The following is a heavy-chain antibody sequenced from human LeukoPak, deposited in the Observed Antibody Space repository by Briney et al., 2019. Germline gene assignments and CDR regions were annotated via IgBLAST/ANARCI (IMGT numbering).Heavy chain of an antibody. CDR2: VYYSGST. CDR3: ARGFSSSWYPSPFDI. V-gene: IGHV4-61*01. CDR1: GDSLTSGSYY. J-gene: IGHJ3*02. Sequence: PSETLSLTCTVSGDSLTSGSYYWSWIRQPPGRGLEWIGYVYYSGSTNYNPSLKSRVTMSVDTSKNQFSLMLISVTAADTAVYFCARGFSSSWYPSPFDIWGQGTMVTVSS. D-gene: IGHD6-13*01.